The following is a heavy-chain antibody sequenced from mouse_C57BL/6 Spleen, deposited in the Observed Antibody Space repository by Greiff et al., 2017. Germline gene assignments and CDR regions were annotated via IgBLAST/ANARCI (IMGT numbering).Heavy chain of an antibody. V-gene: IGHV14-1*01. CDR1: GFNIKDYY. D-gene: IGHD2-2*01. J-gene: IGHJ2*01. CDR2: IDPEDGDT. CDR3: TLYGSKGLFDY. Sequence: VQLQQSGAELVRPGASVKLSCTASGFNIKDYYMHWVKQRPEQGLEWIGRIDPEDGDTEYAPKFQGKATMTADTSSNTAYLQLSSLTSEDTAVYYCTLYGSKGLFDYWGQGTTLTFSS.